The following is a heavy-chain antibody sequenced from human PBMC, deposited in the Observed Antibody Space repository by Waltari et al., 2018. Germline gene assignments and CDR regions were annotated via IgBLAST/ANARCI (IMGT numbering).Heavy chain of an antibody. D-gene: IGHD3-22*01. CDR2: IKPNNGDT. Sequence: QVQLVQSGAEVKKPGASVKVSCKASGYSFTDNYIHWIRQATGKGLGLKGWIKPNNGDTIYAQKFQGRVTMTRDTSISTAYMELSGLRSDDTAMFYCARVNNYYDSSGRDWFDPWGQGTLVTVSS. J-gene: IGHJ5*02. CDR1: GYSFTDNY. CDR3: ARVNNYYDSSGRDWFDP. V-gene: IGHV1-2*02.